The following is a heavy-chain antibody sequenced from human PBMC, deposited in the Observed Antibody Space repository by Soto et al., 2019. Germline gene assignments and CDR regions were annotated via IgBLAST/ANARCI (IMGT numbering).Heavy chain of an antibody. Sequence: SETLSLTCTVSGGSISSYYWSWIRQPPGKGLEWIGYIYYSGSTNYNPSLKSRVTISVDTSKNQFSLKLSSVTAADTAVYYCARALSMVRGVITHNWFDPWGQGTLVTVSS. CDR3: ARALSMVRGVITHNWFDP. CDR1: GGSISSYY. D-gene: IGHD3-10*01. V-gene: IGHV4-59*01. J-gene: IGHJ5*02. CDR2: IYYSGST.